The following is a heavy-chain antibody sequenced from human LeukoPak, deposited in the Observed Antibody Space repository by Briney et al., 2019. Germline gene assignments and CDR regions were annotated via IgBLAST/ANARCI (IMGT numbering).Heavy chain of an antibody. CDR3: ARDLGYKDYVSAFDI. D-gene: IGHD5-24*01. J-gene: IGHJ3*02. V-gene: IGHV3-20*04. CDR1: AFTFDDYG. Sequence: VGSLRLSCAASAFTFDDYGMTWVRQAPGKGLEWVSGINWNGGSTGYAVSVKGRFTISRDSAKNSLYLQMNSLRAEDTALYYCARDLGYKDYVSAFDIWGQGTMVTVSS. CDR2: INWNGGST.